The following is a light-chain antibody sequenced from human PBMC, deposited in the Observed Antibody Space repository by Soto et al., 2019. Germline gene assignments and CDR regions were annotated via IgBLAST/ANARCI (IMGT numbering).Light chain of an antibody. CDR1: QSVSSY. J-gene: IGKJ3*01. CDR3: QQRSNSFT. Sequence: EIVLTQSPGTLSLSPGERATLSCRASQSVSSYLAWYQQKPSQAPRLLIYDASNRATGIPARFSGSGSGTDFTLTISSLEPEDFAVYYCQQRSNSFTFGPGTKVDIK. V-gene: IGKV3-11*01. CDR2: DAS.